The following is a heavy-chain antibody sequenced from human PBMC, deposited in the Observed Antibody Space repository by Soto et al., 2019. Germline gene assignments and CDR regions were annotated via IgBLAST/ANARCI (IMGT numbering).Heavy chain of an antibody. CDR1: GFSVSGNY. V-gene: IGHV3-53*01. Sequence: SLRLSCAASGFSVSGNYMSWVRQAPGKGLEWVSVIYSDGSTYYADSVKGRFTISRDNSKNMMYLQMNSLRAEDTAVYYCARDCSSTSCYTPHYGMDVWGQGTTVTVSS. J-gene: IGHJ6*02. CDR3: ARDCSSTSCYTPHYGMDV. CDR2: IYSDGST. D-gene: IGHD2-2*02.